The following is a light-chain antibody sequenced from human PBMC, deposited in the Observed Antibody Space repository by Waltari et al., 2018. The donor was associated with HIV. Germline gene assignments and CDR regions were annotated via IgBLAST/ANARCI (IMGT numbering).Light chain of an antibody. Sequence: QSALTQPASVSGSPGQSITISCTGTSSDVGGYNFVSWFQHHPGKAPKVMIYEVRNRPSGVSNRFSCSKSGNTAALTISGLQAEDEADYYGSSYTSSSTLVFGGGTKLTV. CDR1: SSDVGGYNF. V-gene: IGLV2-14*01. CDR2: EVR. CDR3: SSYTSSSTLV. J-gene: IGLJ2*01.